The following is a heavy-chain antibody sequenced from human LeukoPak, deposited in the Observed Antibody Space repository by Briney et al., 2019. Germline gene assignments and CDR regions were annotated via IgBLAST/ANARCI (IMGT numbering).Heavy chain of an antibody. V-gene: IGHV3-48*03. CDR1: GFTFSSYE. CDR2: ISSSGSTI. J-gene: IGHJ5*02. CDR3: ARDSSGWYGWFDP. Sequence: GGSLRLSCAASGFTFSSYEMNWVRQAPGKGLEWVSYISSSGSTIYYADSVKGRFTISRDNAKNSLYLQMNSLRAEDTAVYYCARDSSGWYGWFDPWGQGTLVTVSS. D-gene: IGHD6-19*01.